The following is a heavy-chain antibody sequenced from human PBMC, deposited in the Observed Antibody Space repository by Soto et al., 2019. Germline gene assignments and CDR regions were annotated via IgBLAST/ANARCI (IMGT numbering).Heavy chain of an antibody. CDR2: ISAYNGNT. Sequence: QVQLVQSGAEVKKPGASVKVSCKASGYTFTSYGFTWVRQAPGQGLEWMGSISAYNGNTKYAQKLQGRVTMTTDTSTRTDYMELRGMRSDDTAVFYCARAGYYGSGSDYNADSWGQGTLVTVSS. CDR3: ARAGYYGSGSDYNADS. V-gene: IGHV1-18*01. J-gene: IGHJ5*01. D-gene: IGHD3-10*01. CDR1: GYTFTSYG.